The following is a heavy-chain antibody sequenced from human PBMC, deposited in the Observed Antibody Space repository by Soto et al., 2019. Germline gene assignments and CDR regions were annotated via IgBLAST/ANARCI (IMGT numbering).Heavy chain of an antibody. CDR3: ARDNHDPTRYSGTYYVWFDP. CDR2: ISPYNGNT. Sequence: QVQLVQSGAEVKKPGASVKVSCKASGYSFSSYGISWVRQAPGQGLEWMGWISPYNGNTEYAQKFQGRDTMTTDTSTSTAYMELRSLRSDDTAVYYCARDNHDPTRYSGTYYVWFDPWGQGTLVTVSS. CDR1: GYSFSSYG. J-gene: IGHJ5*02. D-gene: IGHD1-26*01. V-gene: IGHV1-18*01.